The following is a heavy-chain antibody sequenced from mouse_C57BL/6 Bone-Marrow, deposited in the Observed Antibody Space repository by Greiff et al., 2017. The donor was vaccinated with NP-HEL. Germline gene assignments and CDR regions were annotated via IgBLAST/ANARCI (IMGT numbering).Heavy chain of an antibody. CDR2: INPNNGGT. Sequence: VQLQQSGPELVKPGASVKISCKASGYTFTDYYMNWVKQSHGKSLEWIGDINPNNGGTSYNQKFKGKATLTVDKSSSTAYMELRSLTSEDSAVYYCARGGTVFDYWGQGTTLTVPS. V-gene: IGHV1-26*01. CDR3: ARGGTVFDY. J-gene: IGHJ2*01. CDR1: GYTFTDYY. D-gene: IGHD4-1*01.